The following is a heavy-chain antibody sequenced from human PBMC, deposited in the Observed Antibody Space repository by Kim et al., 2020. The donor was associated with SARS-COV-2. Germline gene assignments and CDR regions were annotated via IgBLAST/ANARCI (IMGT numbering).Heavy chain of an antibody. Sequence: PSLKSRVTMSVDMSKKQFALKLTSVTAADTAVYYCARHGYHSGVGTNWFDPWGQGTQVTVSS. J-gene: IGHJ5*02. V-gene: IGHV4-39*01. D-gene: IGHD2-2*03. CDR3: ARHGYHSGVGTNWFDP.